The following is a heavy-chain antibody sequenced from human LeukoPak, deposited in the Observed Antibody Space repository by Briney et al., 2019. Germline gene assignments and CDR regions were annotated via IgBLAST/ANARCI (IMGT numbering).Heavy chain of an antibody. CDR1: GGSFSGYY. CDR3: ARHTTGKGMDV. V-gene: IGHV4-34*01. CDR2: INHSGST. Sequence: SETLSLTCAVYGGSFSGYYWSWIRQPPGKGLEWIGEINHSGSTNYNPSLKSRVTISVDTSKNQFSPKLTSVTAADTAVYYCARHTTGKGMDVWGQGTTATVSS. J-gene: IGHJ6*02. D-gene: IGHD4-11*01.